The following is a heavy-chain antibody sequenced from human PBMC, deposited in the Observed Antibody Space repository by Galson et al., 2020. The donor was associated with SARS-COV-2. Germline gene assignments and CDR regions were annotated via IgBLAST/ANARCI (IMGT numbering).Heavy chain of an antibody. V-gene: IGHV3-53*01. CDR1: EFTVSSNY. D-gene: IGHD2-2*01. CDR2: IYSGGST. J-gene: IGHJ4*02. CDR3: AGSSISRAFYY. Sequence: GGSLRLSCAASEFTVSSNYMSWVRQAPGRGLEWVSVIYSGGSTYYADSVKGLFTMSRDDSKNTMYLQMNSLRAEDTALYYCAGSSISRAFYYWGQGTLVTVSS.